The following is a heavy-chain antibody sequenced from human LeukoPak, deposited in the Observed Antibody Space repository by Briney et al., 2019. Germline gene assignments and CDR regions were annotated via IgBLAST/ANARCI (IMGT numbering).Heavy chain of an antibody. Sequence: SETLSLTCTVSGGSISTSSYYWGWVRQPPGKGLEWIGNIFYSGSTYYSPSLKSRVTISLDTSRNQFSLKLTSVTAADTAVYYCARLTTVVTPNAFDIWGQGTMVTVSS. CDR3: ARLTTVVTPNAFDI. J-gene: IGHJ3*02. CDR1: GGSISTSSYY. V-gene: IGHV4-39*01. CDR2: IFYSGST. D-gene: IGHD4-23*01.